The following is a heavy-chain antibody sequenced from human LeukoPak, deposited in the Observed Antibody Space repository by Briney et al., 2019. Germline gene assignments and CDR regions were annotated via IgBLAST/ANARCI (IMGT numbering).Heavy chain of an antibody. D-gene: IGHD6-19*01. J-gene: IGHJ3*02. Sequence: ASVKVSCKASGYTFTGYYMHWVRQAPGQGLEWVGWINPNSGGTNYAQKFQGWVTMTRDTSISTAYMELSRLRSDDTAVYYCVAGVAVAAFDIWGQGTMVTVSS. CDR3: VAGVAVAAFDI. CDR1: GYTFTGYY. CDR2: INPNSGGT. V-gene: IGHV1-2*04.